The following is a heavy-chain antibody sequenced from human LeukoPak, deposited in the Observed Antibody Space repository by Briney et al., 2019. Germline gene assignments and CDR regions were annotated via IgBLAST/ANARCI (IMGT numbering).Heavy chain of an antibody. CDR1: GGSISSSNW. CDR3: AGDNGSGWYPENYYYYYGMDV. D-gene: IGHD6-19*01. CDR2: IYHSGST. Sequence: SETLSLTCAVSGGSISSSNWWSRVRQPPGKGLEWIGEIYHSGSTNYNPSLKSRVTISVDKSKNQFSLKLSSVTAADTAVYYCAGDNGSGWYPENYYYYYGMDVWGQGTTVTVSS. J-gene: IGHJ6*02. V-gene: IGHV4-4*02.